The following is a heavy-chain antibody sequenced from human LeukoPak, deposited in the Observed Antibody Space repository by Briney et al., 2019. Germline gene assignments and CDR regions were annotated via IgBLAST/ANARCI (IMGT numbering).Heavy chain of an antibody. J-gene: IGHJ4*02. V-gene: IGHV1-8*01. CDR3: ARGFSSSLYSSSAY. Sequence: GASVTVSCTASGYTFSSYDINWGRQGPGQGLEWMGWMNPNSGKTAYAQTFQGRVTMTRKNTIRKAYMEMSSLTSEDTAVYYCARGFSSSLYSSSAYWGQGTLVTVSS. CDR2: MNPNSGKT. CDR1: GYTFSSYD. D-gene: IGHD6-6*01.